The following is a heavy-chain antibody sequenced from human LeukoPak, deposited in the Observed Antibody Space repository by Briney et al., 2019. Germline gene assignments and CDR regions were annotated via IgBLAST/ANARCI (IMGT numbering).Heavy chain of an antibody. CDR2: ISGSGGRI. Sequence: TGGSLRLSCAASGFTFSSYAMSWVRQAPGKGLEGVSAISGSGGRIYYGASVKGRFTISRDNSKNTLNLQMNSLRAEDTAVYYCATSKYSGSYWGQGTLVTVSS. J-gene: IGHJ4*02. CDR1: GFTFSSYA. CDR3: ATSKYSGSY. D-gene: IGHD1-26*01. V-gene: IGHV3-23*01.